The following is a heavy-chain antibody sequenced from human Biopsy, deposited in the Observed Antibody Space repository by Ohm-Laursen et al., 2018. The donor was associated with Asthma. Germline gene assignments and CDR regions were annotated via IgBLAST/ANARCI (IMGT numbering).Heavy chain of an antibody. CDR1: GGSINIGDYY. Sequence: SDTLSFTCTVSGGSINIGDYYWSWIRHHPAKGLEWIGYIYYSGSTYYNPPLKSRVSILKYTPKNQFSLSLSSVTAADTAVYYCARGWNCGGDCYSLDSWGQRTLVTVSS. J-gene: IGHJ4*02. CDR2: IYYSGST. CDR3: ARGWNCGGDCYSLDS. V-gene: IGHV4-30-4*02. D-gene: IGHD2-21*02.